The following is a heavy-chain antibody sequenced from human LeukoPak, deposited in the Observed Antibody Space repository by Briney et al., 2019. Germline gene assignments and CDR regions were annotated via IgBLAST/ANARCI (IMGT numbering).Heavy chain of an antibody. J-gene: IGHJ4*02. D-gene: IGHD3-9*01. CDR2: IYYSGST. CDR3: ARGGAGYSSGFDY. CDR1: GGSISSGGYY. V-gene: IGHV4-31*03. Sequence: LSLTCTVSGGSISSGGYYWSWIRQHPGKGLEWIGYIYYSGSTYYNPSLKSRVTISVDTSKNQFSLKLSSVTAADTAVYYCARGGAGYSSGFDYWGQGTLVTVSS.